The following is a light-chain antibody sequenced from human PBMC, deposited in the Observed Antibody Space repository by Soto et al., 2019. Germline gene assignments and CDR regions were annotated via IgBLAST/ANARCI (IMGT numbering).Light chain of an antibody. Sequence: DIQMTQSPSSLSASVGDRVTITCQASQDISNYLNWYQQKPGKAPKLLIYDASNLETGVPSRFSGSGSGTDFTFTISSLQPEDIATYYCQQYGPSPWTFGQGTRVEIK. V-gene: IGKV1-33*01. CDR1: QDISNY. J-gene: IGKJ1*01. CDR2: DAS. CDR3: QQYGPSPWT.